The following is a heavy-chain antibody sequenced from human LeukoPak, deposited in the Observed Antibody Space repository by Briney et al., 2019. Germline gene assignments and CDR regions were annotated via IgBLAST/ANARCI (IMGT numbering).Heavy chain of an antibody. CDR3: ARERGYCSGGSCYSGAFDI. CDR2: IYSGGST. J-gene: IGHJ3*02. V-gene: IGHV3-53*01. Sequence: GGSLRLSCAASGFTVSSNYMSWVRQAPGKGLEWVSVIYSGGSTYYADSVKGRFTISRDNSKNTLYLQMNSLRAEDTAVYYCARERGYCSGGSCYSGAFDIWGQGTMVTVSS. D-gene: IGHD2-15*01. CDR1: GFTVSSNY.